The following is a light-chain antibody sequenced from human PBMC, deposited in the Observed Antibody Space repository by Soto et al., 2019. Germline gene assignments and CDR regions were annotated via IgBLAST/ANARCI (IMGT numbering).Light chain of an antibody. V-gene: IGKV3-20*01. Sequence: EIVLTQSPGTLSSSPGERATLSCRASQSISSSYLAWYQQKPGQAPRLLIYGVSNRATGIPDRFSGSGSGTDFTLTISRLEPEDFAVYYCQLHGDSPPGYTFGQGTKLEIK. CDR3: QLHGDSPPGYT. CDR1: QSISSSY. CDR2: GVS. J-gene: IGKJ2*01.